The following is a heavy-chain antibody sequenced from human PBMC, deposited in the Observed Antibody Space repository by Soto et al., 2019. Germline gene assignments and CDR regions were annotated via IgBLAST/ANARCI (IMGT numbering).Heavy chain of an antibody. CDR2: ISGNRGSI. Sequence: EVQLVESGGGSVQPGRSLRLSCVASGFTFESYAMHWVRQVPGKGLEWVSGISGNRGSIGYEDSVKGRFTISRDNAQNCLYLDMNSLRVEDTAFYYCVKDIHEQWLVSHFEYWGQGALVTVSS. V-gene: IGHV3-9*01. CDR3: VKDIHEQWLVSHFEY. J-gene: IGHJ4*02. CDR1: GFTFESYA. D-gene: IGHD6-19*01.